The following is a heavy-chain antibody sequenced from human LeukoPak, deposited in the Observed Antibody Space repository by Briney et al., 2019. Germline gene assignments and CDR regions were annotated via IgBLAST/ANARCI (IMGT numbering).Heavy chain of an antibody. J-gene: IGHJ4*02. V-gene: IGHV4-39*01. CDR2: IYYSGST. CDR1: GGSISSSSYS. Sequence: NTSETLSLTCTVSGGSISSSSYSWGWIRQPPGKGLEWIRSIYYSGSTYYNPSLKSRVTISVDTSKNQFSLKLSSVTAADTAVYHCARHALSGYHFDYWGQGTLVTVSS. CDR3: ARHALSGYHFDY. D-gene: IGHD3-22*01.